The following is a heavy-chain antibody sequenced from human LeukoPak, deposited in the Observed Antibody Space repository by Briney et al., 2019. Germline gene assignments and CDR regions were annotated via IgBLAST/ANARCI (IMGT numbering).Heavy chain of an antibody. J-gene: IGHJ4*02. Sequence: SETLSLTCTVSGGSISSGSYYWSWLRQPAGKGLEWIGRIYTSGSTNYNPSLKSRVTISVDTSKNQFSLKLSSVTAADTAVYYCASGVVGATTDYWGQGTLVTVSS. V-gene: IGHV4-61*02. CDR1: GGSISSGSYY. CDR2: IYTSGST. CDR3: ASGVVGATTDY. D-gene: IGHD1-26*01.